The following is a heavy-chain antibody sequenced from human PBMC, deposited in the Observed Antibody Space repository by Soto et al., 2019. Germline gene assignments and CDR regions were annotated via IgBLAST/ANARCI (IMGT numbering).Heavy chain of an antibody. J-gene: IGHJ6*02. V-gene: IGHV1-2*04. D-gene: IGHD2-15*01. CDR3: ARGDIVVVVATHYYYYGMDV. CDR1: GYTFTGYY. Sequence: QVQLVQSGAEVKKPGASVKVSCKASGYTFTGYYMHWVRQAPGQGLEWMGWINPNSGGTNYAQKFQGWVPMTRDTSISTAYMELSRLRSDDTAVYYCARGDIVVVVATHYYYYGMDVWGQGTTVTVSS. CDR2: INPNSGGT.